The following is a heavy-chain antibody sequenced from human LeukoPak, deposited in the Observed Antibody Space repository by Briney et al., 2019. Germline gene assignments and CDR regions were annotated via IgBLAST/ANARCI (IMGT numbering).Heavy chain of an antibody. CDR1: GDSMSSSRFS. CDR3: ARMVVDITRWFDP. V-gene: IGHV4-30-2*01. J-gene: IGHJ5*02. D-gene: IGHD2-21*01. CDR2: SYHGGST. Sequence: SQTLSLTCDVSGDSMSSSRFSWSWLRQPPGKGLEWIGYSYHGGSTHYNPSLQGRVTMSVDRSKKQFSLSVNSVTAADTAVYYCARMVVDITRWFDPWGQGTLVTVSS.